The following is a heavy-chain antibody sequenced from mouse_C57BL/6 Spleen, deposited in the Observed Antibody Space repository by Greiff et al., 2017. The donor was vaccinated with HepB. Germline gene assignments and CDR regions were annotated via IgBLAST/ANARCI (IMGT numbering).Heavy chain of an antibody. V-gene: IGHV3-6*01. D-gene: IGHD2-4*01. CDR2: ISYDGSN. J-gene: IGHJ1*03. CDR1: GYSITSGYY. Sequence: VQLKESGPGLVKPSQSLSLTCSVTGYSITSGYYWNWIRQFPGNKLEWMGYISYDGSNNYNPSLKNRISITRDTSKNQFFLKLNSVTTEETATYYCARGDYYDYWYFDGWGTGTTVTVSS. CDR3: ARGDYYDYWYFDG.